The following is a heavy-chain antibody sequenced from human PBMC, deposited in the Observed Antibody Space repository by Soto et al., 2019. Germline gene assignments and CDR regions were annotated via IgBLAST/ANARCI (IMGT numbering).Heavy chain of an antibody. V-gene: IGHV3-23*01. CDR1: GFTFTNYP. D-gene: IGHD1-26*01. CDR2: ISDSGNDK. CDR3: AKDRLAGGTDY. Sequence: EVQLLDSGGDLVQPGGSLTLSCAASGFTFTNYPMGWVRQAPGKGLEWVSLISDSGNDKYYVDSVKGRFTISRDNFKNTLYLQMNSLRAEDTALYYCAKDRLAGGTDYWGQGTLVTVSS. J-gene: IGHJ4*02.